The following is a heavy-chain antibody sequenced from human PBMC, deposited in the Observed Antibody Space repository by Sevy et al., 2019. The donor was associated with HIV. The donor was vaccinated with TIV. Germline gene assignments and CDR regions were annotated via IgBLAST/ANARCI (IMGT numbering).Heavy chain of an antibody. Sequence: SETLSLTCAVYIGSFSGYHWTWIRQSPGKGLEWIGQIDHSGGTNYNPSLKSRVTISVDTSKNQFSLKLRSVTAADTAVYYCVRGSEGVMPSPLLGLGPRTTYWYFDLWGRGTLVTVSS. J-gene: IGHJ2*01. CDR2: IDHSGGT. CDR3: VRGSEGVMPSPLLGLGPRTTYWYFDL. CDR1: IGSFSGYH. V-gene: IGHV4-34*01. D-gene: IGHD3-16*01.